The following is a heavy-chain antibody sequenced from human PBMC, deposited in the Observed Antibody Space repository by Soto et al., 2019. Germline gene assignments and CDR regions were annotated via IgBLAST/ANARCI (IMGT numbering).Heavy chain of an antibody. Sequence: GESLRHPWAASGVILSTSAMSGVRQALGKGLEWVSATDGSGGATYYADSVKGRFTISRDNSKNTLSLQMNSLRAEDTAVYYCGSVNKWTLFDFSGQGTSVPVS. J-gene: IGHJ4*02. V-gene: IGHV3-23*01. CDR1: GVILSTSA. CDR3: GSVNKWTLFDF. D-gene: IGHD1-26*01. CDR2: TDGSGGAT.